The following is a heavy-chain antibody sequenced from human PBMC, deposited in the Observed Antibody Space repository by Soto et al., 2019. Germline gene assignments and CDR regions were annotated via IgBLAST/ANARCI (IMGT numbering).Heavy chain of an antibody. Sequence: PSETLSLTCTVSGGSISSGIYYWGWIRQPPGKGLEWIGSIYHSGSTYYNPSLKSRVTISIDRSKNQFSLKLSSVTAADTAVYYCARVPDYWGQGILVTVSS. D-gene: IGHD2-2*01. CDR2: IYHSGST. J-gene: IGHJ4*02. V-gene: IGHV4-39*07. CDR3: ARVPDY. CDR1: GGSISSGIYY.